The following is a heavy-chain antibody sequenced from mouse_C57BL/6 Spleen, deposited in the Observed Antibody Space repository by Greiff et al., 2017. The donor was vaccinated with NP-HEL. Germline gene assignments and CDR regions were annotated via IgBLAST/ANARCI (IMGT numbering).Heavy chain of an antibody. CDR3: ARRFITTVEGYFDV. Sequence: EVKLMESGPGLVKPSQSLSLTCSVTGYSITSGYYWNWIRQFPGNKLEWMGYISYDGSNNYNPSLKNRISITRDTSKNQFFLKLNSVTTEDTATYYCARRFITTVEGYFDVWGTGTTVTVSS. V-gene: IGHV3-6*01. CDR2: ISYDGSN. CDR1: GYSITSGYY. D-gene: IGHD1-1*01. J-gene: IGHJ1*03.